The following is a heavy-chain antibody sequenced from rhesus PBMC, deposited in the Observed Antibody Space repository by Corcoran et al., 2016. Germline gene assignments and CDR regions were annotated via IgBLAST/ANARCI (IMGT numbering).Heavy chain of an antibody. Sequence: EVQLVEPGGGLVQSGGSMRLSCAASGFNFRIYGLPWVRQAPGKGLEWVAVISSEGRKKDYADSVKDRFTIARDNSKNILYLQINNLKLEDMAVYYGTTFGYWGQGVLVTVSS. V-gene: IGHV3-54*02. CDR3: TTFGY. CDR1: GFNFRIYG. CDR2: ISSEGRKK. D-gene: IGHD1-1*01. J-gene: IGHJ4*01.